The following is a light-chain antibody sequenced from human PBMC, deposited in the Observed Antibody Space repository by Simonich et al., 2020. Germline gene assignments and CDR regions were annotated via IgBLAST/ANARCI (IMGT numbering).Light chain of an antibody. CDR1: KLGDKY. V-gene: IGLV3-1*01. J-gene: IGLJ2*01. CDR2: QDS. Sequence: SYELTQPPSVSVSPGQTASITCSGDKLGDKYACWYQQKPGQSPVLVIYQDSTRPSGIAERFSGSNSGNTATLTISGTQAMDEADYYGQAWDSSTVVFGGGTKLTVL. CDR3: QAWDSSTVV.